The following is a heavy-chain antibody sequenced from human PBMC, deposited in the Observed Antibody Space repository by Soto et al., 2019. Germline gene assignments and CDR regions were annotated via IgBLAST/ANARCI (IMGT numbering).Heavy chain of an antibody. J-gene: IGHJ6*02. CDR1: GFTFTSSA. D-gene: IGHD3-3*01. V-gene: IGHV1-58*01. Sequence: GASVKVSCKASGFTFTSSAVQWVRQARGQRREWIGWIVVGSGNTNYAQKFQERVTITRDMSTSTAYMELSSLRSEDTAVYYCAAGDTIFGVAAYGMDCWGQGTTVTVSS. CDR3: AAGDTIFGVAAYGMDC. CDR2: IVVGSGNT.